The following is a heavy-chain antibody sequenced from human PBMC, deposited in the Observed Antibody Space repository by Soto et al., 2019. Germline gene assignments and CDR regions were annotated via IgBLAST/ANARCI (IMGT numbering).Heavy chain of an antibody. J-gene: IGHJ5*02. CDR2: INAGNGNT. Sequence: QVQLVQSGAEVKKPGASVKVSCKASGYTFTSYAMHWVRQAPGQRLEWMGWINAGNGNTKYSQKFQGRGTITRDTSASTAYMERSSLRSEDTAVYYCARTGSSSWYWFDPWGQGTLVTVSS. CDR1: GYTFTSYA. CDR3: ARTGSSSWYWFDP. D-gene: IGHD6-13*01. V-gene: IGHV1-3*01.